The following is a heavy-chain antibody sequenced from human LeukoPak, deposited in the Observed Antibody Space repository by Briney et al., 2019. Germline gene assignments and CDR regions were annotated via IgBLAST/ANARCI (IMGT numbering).Heavy chain of an antibody. CDR2: IYTSGST. D-gene: IGHD6-25*01. CDR3: ARAKQSGGFDY. CDR1: GGSFSDYY. Sequence: SETLSLTCAVYGGSFSDYYWSWIRQPAGKGLEWIGRIYTSGSTNYNPSLKSRVTISVDTSKNQFSLKLSSVTAADTAVYYCARAKQSGGFDYWGQGTLVTVSS. J-gene: IGHJ4*02. V-gene: IGHV4-59*10.